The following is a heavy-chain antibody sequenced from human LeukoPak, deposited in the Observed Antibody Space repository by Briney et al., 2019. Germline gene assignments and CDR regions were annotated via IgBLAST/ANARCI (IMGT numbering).Heavy chain of an antibody. J-gene: IGHJ6*02. CDR3: ARRRTRFGEFTYGMDV. Sequence: GGSLRLSCAASGFTFSSYSMNWVRQAPGKGLEWVSYISSSSSTIYYADSVKGRFTISRDNAKNSLYLQMNSLRAEDTAVYYCARRRTRFGEFTYGMDVWGQGTTVTVSS. CDR2: ISSSSSTI. V-gene: IGHV3-48*01. D-gene: IGHD3-10*01. CDR1: GFTFSSYS.